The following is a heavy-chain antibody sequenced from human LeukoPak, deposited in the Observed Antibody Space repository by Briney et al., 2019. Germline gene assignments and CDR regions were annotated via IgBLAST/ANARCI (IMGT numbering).Heavy chain of an antibody. D-gene: IGHD2-21*01. V-gene: IGHV1-69*01. CDR3: ARSRQLMYSWFDS. J-gene: IGHJ5*01. CDR1: GGTFSSYS. Sequence: SVKVSCETSGGTFSSYSINWVRQAPGQGLEWLGGIMLKFGTKHFAQKFQGRVTFTSDESTATASMELSSLRSEDMAVYYCARSRQLMYSWFDSWGQGTLVIVSS. CDR2: IMLKFGTK.